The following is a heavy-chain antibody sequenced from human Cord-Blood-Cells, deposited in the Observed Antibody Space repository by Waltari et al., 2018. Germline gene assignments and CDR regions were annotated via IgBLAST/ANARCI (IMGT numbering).Heavy chain of an antibody. CDR2: ISGSGGST. J-gene: IGHJ3*02. CDR1: GFTFSSYA. V-gene: IGHV3-23*01. CDR3: AKGYKSSSWYDAFDI. D-gene: IGHD6-13*01. Sequence: EVQLLESGGGLVQPGGTLRLSCAASGFTFSSYAMSWVRQAPGKGLEWVSAISGSGGSTYYEDSVKGRFTISRDKSKNTLYLQMNSLRAEDTAVYYCAKGYKSSSWYDAFDIWGQGTMVTVSS.